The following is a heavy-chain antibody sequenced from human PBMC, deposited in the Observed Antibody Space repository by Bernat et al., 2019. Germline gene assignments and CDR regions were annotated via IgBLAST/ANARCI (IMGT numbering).Heavy chain of an antibody. D-gene: IGHD1-7*01. Sequence: QVQLVESGGDVVQPGRSLRISCAASGFTFSSYGMHWVRQAPGKGLEWVAVIWYDGSNKYYGDSVKGRFTISRDNSKNKLYLQMNSLRAEDTAVYYCARDGPLEGTTLDYWGQGTLVTVSS. V-gene: IGHV3-33*01. J-gene: IGHJ4*02. CDR2: IWYDGSNK. CDR1: GFTFSSYG. CDR3: ARDGPLEGTTLDY.